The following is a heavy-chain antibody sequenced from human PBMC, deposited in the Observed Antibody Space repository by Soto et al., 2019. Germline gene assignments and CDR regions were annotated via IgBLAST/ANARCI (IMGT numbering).Heavy chain of an antibody. Sequence: QVQLVQSGAEVKKPGASVKVSCKASGYTFTSYGISWVRQAPGQGLEWMGWISAYNGNTNYAQKLQGRVTMTTDTSTSTAYKELRSLRSDDTAVYYCARVHDYYDSSGYYYVMGDYWGQGTLVTVSS. CDR1: GYTFTSYG. J-gene: IGHJ4*02. CDR3: ARVHDYYDSSGYYYVMGDY. V-gene: IGHV1-18*04. D-gene: IGHD3-22*01. CDR2: ISAYNGNT.